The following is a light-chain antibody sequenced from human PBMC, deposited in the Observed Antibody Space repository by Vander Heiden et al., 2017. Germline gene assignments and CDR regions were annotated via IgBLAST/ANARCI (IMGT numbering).Light chain of an antibody. CDR1: QSVSST. Sequence: EIVMTQSPATLSVSPGERATLSCRASQSVSSTLAWYQQKPGQAPRLLIYGASTRATDVPARFSGSGSGTEFTLTISSLQSEDFAVYYCQQYKNWPLTFGQGTKVEIK. CDR2: GAS. V-gene: IGKV3-15*01. J-gene: IGKJ1*01. CDR3: QQYKNWPLT.